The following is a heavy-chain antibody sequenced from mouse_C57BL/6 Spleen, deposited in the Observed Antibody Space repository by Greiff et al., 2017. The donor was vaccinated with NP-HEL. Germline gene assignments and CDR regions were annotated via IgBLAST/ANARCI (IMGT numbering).Heavy chain of an antibody. J-gene: IGHJ3*01. Sequence: EVHLVESGGGLVKPGGSLKLSCAASGFTFSSYAMSWVRQTPEKRLEWVATISDGGSYTYYPDNVKGRFTISRDNAKNNLYLQMSHLKSEDTAMYYCAREAAYYYDEGAWFADWGQGTLVTVSA. CDR2: ISDGGSYT. D-gene: IGHD2-4*01. V-gene: IGHV5-4*01. CDR1: GFTFSSYA. CDR3: AREAAYYYDEGAWFAD.